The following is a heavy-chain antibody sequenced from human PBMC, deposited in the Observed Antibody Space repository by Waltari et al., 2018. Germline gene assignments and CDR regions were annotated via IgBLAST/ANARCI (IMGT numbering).Heavy chain of an antibody. CDR2: IKQDGSGK. J-gene: IGHJ3*02. CDR3: ASDGTVVNAFDI. Sequence: VQLVESGGGLVQPGGSLRLSCAASGFTFSSYWMSWVRQAPGKGLEWVANIKQDGSGKDYVDSVKGRFTISRDNAKNSLYLQMNSLRAEDTAVYYCASDGTVVNAFDIWGQGTMVTVSS. V-gene: IGHV3-7*01. D-gene: IGHD4-17*01. CDR1: GFTFSSYW.